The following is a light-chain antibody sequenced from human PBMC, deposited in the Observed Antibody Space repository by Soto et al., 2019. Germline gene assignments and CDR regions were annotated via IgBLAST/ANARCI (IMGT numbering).Light chain of an antibody. CDR2: GVS. CDR1: QSVAATF. Sequence: EIVLTQSPGTRYLSPGEKATLSCRARQSVAATFLSWCQQKPGLAPRLLIYGVSNRATGIPDRFSGSGSGTDFILTISRLESDDLALYDCGPFVSSPPRTFGQGTKVEIK. V-gene: IGKV3-20*01. CDR3: GPFVSSPPRT. J-gene: IGKJ1*01.